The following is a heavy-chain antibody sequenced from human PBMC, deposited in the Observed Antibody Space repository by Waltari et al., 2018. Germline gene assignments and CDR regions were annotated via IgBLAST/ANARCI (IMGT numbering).Heavy chain of an antibody. CDR2: ISKDGKNN. CDR1: GFTFSTYA. CDR3: STPDYSNMDV. J-gene: IGHJ6*03. Sequence: QVQLVESGGGVVQPGRSLRLSCVGSGFTFSTYAMHWVRQAPGKWLEWLAVISKDGKNNYTADSAKGRFTISRDNSQNTLYLQMNRLRPDDTAVYYCSTPDYSNMDVWGKGTTVTVSS. V-gene: IGHV3-30*14. D-gene: IGHD2-15*01.